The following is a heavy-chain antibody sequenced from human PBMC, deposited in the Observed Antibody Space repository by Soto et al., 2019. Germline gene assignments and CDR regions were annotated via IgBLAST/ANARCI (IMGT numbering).Heavy chain of an antibody. V-gene: IGHV4-31*03. CDR1: GGSISSGGHY. CDR2: IFYSGNT. J-gene: IGHJ4*02. Sequence: SETLSLTCSVSGGSISSGGHYWSWIRQHPGKGLEWIGYIFYSGNTYYNPSLKSRIILSVDTSKNQFSLKLSSVTAADTAIYYCARVVDASGPYFDSWGSGNPGHRLL. D-gene: IGHD2-15*01. CDR3: ARVVDASGPYFDS.